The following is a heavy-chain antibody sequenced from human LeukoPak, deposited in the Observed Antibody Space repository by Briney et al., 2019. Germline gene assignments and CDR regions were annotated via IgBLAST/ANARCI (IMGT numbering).Heavy chain of an antibody. J-gene: IGHJ5*02. CDR3: ARVAVTTRAGGWFDP. D-gene: IGHD4-17*01. V-gene: IGHV1-2*02. CDR1: GYTFTGYY. Sequence: GASVKVSCKASGYTFTGYYMHWVRQAPGQGLEWMGWINPNSGGTNYAQKFQGRVTMTRDTSISTAYMELSRLRSDDTAVYYCARVAVTTRAGGWFDPWGQGTLVTVSS. CDR2: INPNSGGT.